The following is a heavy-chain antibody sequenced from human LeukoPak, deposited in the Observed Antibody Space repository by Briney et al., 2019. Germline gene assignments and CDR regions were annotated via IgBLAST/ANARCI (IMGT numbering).Heavy chain of an antibody. Sequence: GGSLRLSCSASGFTFSDYYMSWIRQAPGKGLEWISHISSRAVTTFYTDSVKGRFTISRDNAKNSLYLQMNSLRAEDTAVYFCARATRWYAEYWGQGALVTVSS. CDR1: GFTFSDYY. CDR3: ARATRWYAEY. CDR2: ISSRAVTT. V-gene: IGHV3-11*01. J-gene: IGHJ4*02. D-gene: IGHD6-13*01.